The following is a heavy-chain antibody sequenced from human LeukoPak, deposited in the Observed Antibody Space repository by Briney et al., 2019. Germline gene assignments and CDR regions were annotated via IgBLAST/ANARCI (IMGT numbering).Heavy chain of an antibody. J-gene: IGHJ4*02. CDR2: ISYDGSNK. Sequence: GRSLRLSCAASGFTFSSYAMHWVRQAPGKGLEWVAVISYDGSNKYYADSVKGRFTISRDNSKNTLYLQMNSLRAEDTAVYYCAKDVDDSRGYYYVFENWGQGTLVTVSS. CDR3: AKDVDDSRGYYYVFEN. V-gene: IGHV3-30-3*01. D-gene: IGHD3-22*01. CDR1: GFTFSSYA.